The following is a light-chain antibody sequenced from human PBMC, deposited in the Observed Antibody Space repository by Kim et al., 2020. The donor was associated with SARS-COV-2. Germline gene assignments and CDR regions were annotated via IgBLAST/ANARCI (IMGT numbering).Light chain of an antibody. CDR2: DAS. CDR3: QQYSNLPRT. Sequence: DIQMTQSPSTLSASVGDRVTITCQASQDISNYLNWYQQKPGKAPKLLIYDASNLETGVPSRFSGSGSGTDFTFTISSLQPEDIATYYYQQYSNLPRTFGQGTKVDIK. V-gene: IGKV1-33*01. J-gene: IGKJ1*01. CDR1: QDISNY.